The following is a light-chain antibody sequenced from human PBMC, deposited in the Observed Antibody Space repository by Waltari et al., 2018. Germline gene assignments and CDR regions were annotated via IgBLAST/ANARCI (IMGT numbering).Light chain of an antibody. CDR2: DGY. Sequence: DIQMTQSPSSVSASVGDGVTITCRASRDISTWLAWYQQKPGKTPNLLIYDGYTLQSGVPSMFSGSGSGTVFTLTISSLQPEDFATYYCQQAHSFPITFGQGTRLEIK. CDR3: QQAHSFPIT. CDR1: RDISTW. J-gene: IGKJ5*01. V-gene: IGKV1-12*01.